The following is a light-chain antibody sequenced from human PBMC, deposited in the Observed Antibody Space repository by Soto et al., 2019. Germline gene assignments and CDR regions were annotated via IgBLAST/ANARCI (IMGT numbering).Light chain of an antibody. CDR1: SSDVGGYNY. J-gene: IGLJ1*01. CDR2: DVS. CDR3: SSYTSSSTLV. Sequence: QSALTQPASVSGSPGQSITISCTGTSSDVGGYNYVSWYQQHPGKAPKLMIYDVSNRPSGVSNRFSGSKSVNTASLTISGLQAEDEDDYYCSSYTSSSTLVFGTGTQVPVL. V-gene: IGLV2-14*01.